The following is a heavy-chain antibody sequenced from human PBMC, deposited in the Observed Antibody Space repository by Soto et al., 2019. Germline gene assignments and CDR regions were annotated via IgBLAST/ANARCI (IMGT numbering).Heavy chain of an antibody. CDR3: ARDMLVGGYLNGMDV. CDR1: GFTFTNSA. J-gene: IGHJ6*02. V-gene: IGHV3-23*01. CDR2: MTGSGGST. D-gene: IGHD3-22*01. Sequence: QPGGSLRLSCAASGFTFTNSAMNWVRQAPGKGLEWVSTMTGSGGSTYYADSVKGRFTISRDNSKNTLYLQMNSLRAEDTAVYYCARDMLVGGYLNGMDVWGQGTTVTVSS.